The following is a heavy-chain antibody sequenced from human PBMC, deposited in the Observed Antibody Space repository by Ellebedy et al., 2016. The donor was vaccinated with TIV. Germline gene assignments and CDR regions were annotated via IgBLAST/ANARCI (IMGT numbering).Heavy chain of an antibody. V-gene: IGHV3-23*01. J-gene: IGHJ1*01. CDR1: GFTFSSYA. CDR2: IRGSSVST. Sequence: GESLKISXAASGFTFSSYAMSWVRQAPGKGLEWVSAIRGSSVSTYYADSVKGRFTISRDNSKNTLYLQMNSLRAEDTAVYYCAKDPGYCSSTSCYRYFQHWGQGTLVTVSS. CDR3: AKDPGYCSSTSCYRYFQH. D-gene: IGHD2-2*02.